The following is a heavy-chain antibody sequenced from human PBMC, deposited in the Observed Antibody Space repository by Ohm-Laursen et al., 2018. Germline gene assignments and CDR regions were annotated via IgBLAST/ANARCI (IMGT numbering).Heavy chain of an antibody. CDR2: INHSRST. V-gene: IGHV4-34*01. CDR3: ARGFSGWWGRIDY. Sequence: SETLSLTCVVYGGSFSGYYWSWIRQPPGKGLEWIGEINHSRSTKYNSSFKSRVTISVDTSKNQFSLKLSSVTAADTAVYYCARGFSGWWGRIDYWGQGILVTVSS. D-gene: IGHD6-19*01. CDR1: GGSFSGYY. J-gene: IGHJ4*02.